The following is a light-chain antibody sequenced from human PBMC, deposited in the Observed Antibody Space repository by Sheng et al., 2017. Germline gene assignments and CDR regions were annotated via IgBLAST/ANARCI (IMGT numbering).Light chain of an antibody. CDR2: AAS. V-gene: IGKV1-39*01. CDR3: QQSFKTPPT. CDR1: QSISKY. J-gene: IGKJ1*01. Sequence: DIQMTQSPTSLSASVGDRVTMTCRASQSISKYLNWFQQKPGKAPKFLIYAASTLQSGVPSRFSGSGSGTEFTLTISNLQPEDFATYFCQQSFKTPPTFGHGTKVGNQT.